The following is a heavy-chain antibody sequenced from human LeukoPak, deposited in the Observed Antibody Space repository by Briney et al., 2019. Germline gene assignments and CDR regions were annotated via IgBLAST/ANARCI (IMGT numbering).Heavy chain of an antibody. CDR3: AREGYYGSGSPPSLYLDY. J-gene: IGHJ4*02. CDR1: GFTFRNYV. D-gene: IGHD3-10*01. CDR2: TSSDLNVK. V-gene: IGHV3-30-3*01. Sequence: GGSLRLSCAASGFTFRNYVIHWVRQAPGKGLGWVAVTSSDLNVKLYADSVKGRFTISRDNSRSTLYLQMNSLRPEDTAIYYCAREGYYGSGSPPSLYLDYWGQGTLVTVSS.